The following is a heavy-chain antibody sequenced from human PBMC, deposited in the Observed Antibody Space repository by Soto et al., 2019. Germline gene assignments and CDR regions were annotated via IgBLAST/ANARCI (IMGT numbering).Heavy chain of an antibody. CDR3: AKVPFSVVIAWYYFDY. CDR2: FSGSGDDT. V-gene: IGHV3-23*01. CDR1: GFTFSTYA. J-gene: IGHJ4*02. D-gene: IGHD2-21*01. Sequence: EVQLLESGGGLVQPGGSVRLSCVASGFTFSTYAMSWVRQAPGKGLEWVSGFSGSGDDTHYADSVKGRFTISRDKSKNTLYLQMNSLRAEDTAVYYCAKVPFSVVIAWYYFDYWCQGTLVTVSS.